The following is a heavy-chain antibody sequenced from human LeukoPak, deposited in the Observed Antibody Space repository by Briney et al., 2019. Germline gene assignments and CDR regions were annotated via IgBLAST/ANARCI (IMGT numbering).Heavy chain of an antibody. V-gene: IGHV1-69*10. J-gene: IGHJ4*02. Sequence: SVKVSCKASGGTFNTYAISWVRQAPGQGLEWMGRIIPILGMTNYAQKFQGRVTITADSSTTTAYMELSSLRFEDTAVYYCARALWGDGYSYGYGDSWGQGTLVTVSS. CDR3: ARALWGDGYSYGYGDS. CDR1: GGTFNTYA. CDR2: IIPILGMT. D-gene: IGHD5-18*01.